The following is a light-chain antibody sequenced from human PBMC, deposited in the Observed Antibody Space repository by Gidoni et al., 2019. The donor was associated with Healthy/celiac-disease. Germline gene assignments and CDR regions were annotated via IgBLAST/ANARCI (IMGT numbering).Light chain of an antibody. J-gene: IGKJ2*01. Sequence: EIVLTQSPGTLSLSPGERATLSCRASQSVGSSYLAWYQQKPGQAPRLLIYGASSRATGIPDSFSGSGSGTDFTLTISRLEPEDFAVYYCQQYGSSPQAFGQGTKLEIK. CDR3: QQYGSSPQA. CDR2: GAS. CDR1: QSVGSSY. V-gene: IGKV3-20*01.